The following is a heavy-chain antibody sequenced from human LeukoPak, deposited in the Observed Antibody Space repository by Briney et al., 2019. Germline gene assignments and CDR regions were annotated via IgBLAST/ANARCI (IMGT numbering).Heavy chain of an antibody. V-gene: IGHV3-53*01. CDR3: AGRPDTATVPIFDY. CDR2: IYSGGST. Sequence: GGSLRLSCAASGFTVSSNYMSWVRQAPGKGLEWVSVIYSGGSTYYADSVKGRFTISRDNSKNTLYLQMNSLRAEDTAVYYCAGRPDTATVPIFDYWGQGTLVTVSS. D-gene: IGHD5-18*01. J-gene: IGHJ4*02. CDR1: GFTVSSNY.